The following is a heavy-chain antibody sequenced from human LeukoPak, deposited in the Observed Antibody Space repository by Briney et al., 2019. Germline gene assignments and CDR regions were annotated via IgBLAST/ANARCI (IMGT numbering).Heavy chain of an antibody. D-gene: IGHD3-16*02. CDR2: ISGSGGST. V-gene: IGHV3-23*01. CDR1: GFTFSSYA. Sequence: GGSLRLSWAASGFTFSSYAMSWVGKAPGKGLEWVSAISGSGGSTYYTDSVKGRFTISRDNSKNTLYLQMNSLRAEDTAVYYCAKDYDYVWGSYRYYFDYWGQGTLVTVSS. CDR3: AKDYDYVWGSYRYYFDY. J-gene: IGHJ4*02.